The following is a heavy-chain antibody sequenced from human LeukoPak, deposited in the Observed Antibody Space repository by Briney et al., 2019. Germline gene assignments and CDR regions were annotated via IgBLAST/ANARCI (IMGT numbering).Heavy chain of an antibody. CDR3: TRVGTYYYDSSGYNPHAFDI. J-gene: IGHJ3*02. CDR1: GFIFRSYP. CDR2: LKGKCYGGTR. Sequence: QAGGSLRLSCAASGFIFRSYPMTWVRQAPGQGLVGVGFLKGKCYGGTREYAAWVTGNFTISRDDSKSIAYLQMNSLKTEDTAVYYCTRVGTYYYDSSGYNPHAFDIWGQGTIVTVSS. V-gene: IGHV3-49*02. D-gene: IGHD3-22*01.